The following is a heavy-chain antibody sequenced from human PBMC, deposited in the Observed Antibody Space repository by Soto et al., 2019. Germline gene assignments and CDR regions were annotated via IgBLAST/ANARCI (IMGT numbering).Heavy chain of an antibody. CDR1: GGSISSYY. Sequence: SETLSLTCTVSGGSISSYYWSWFRQPPGKGQEWIGYMYYSESTNYNPSLASRVTISADTSKNQLSLKLSSVTAADTAVYYCARQLGPSYGDNVSIFYWGRGTLVTVSS. CDR2: MYYSEST. V-gene: IGHV4-59*08. D-gene: IGHD4-17*01. CDR3: ARQLGPSYGDNVSIFY. J-gene: IGHJ2*01.